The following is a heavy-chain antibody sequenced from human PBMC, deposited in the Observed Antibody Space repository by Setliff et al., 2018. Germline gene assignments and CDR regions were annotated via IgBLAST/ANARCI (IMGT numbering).Heavy chain of an antibody. V-gene: IGHV4-59*08. Sequence: PGGSLRLSCAASGFTFSSYWMHWVRQDPGKGLEWIGSIYYSGSTNYNPSLKSRVTISVDTSKNQFSLKLSSVTAADTAVYYCATGYSGSPGSYYFDYWGQGTLVTVSS. CDR2: IYYSGST. CDR3: ATGYSGSPGSYYFDY. D-gene: IGHD1-26*01. CDR1: GFTFSSYW. J-gene: IGHJ4*02.